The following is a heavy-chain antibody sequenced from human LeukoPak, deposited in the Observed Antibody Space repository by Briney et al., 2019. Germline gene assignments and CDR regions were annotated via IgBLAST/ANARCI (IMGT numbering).Heavy chain of an antibody. D-gene: IGHD2-15*01. CDR2: VWYDGTNK. J-gene: IGHJ6*02. V-gene: IGHV3-33*01. CDR1: GFTFSNYG. Sequence: ETSLRLSCAASGFTFSNYGMHWVRQAPGKGLEWVAVVWYDGTNKNYADSVEGRFTISRDNSKNTLYLQMNSLRADDTAIYYCVRDPSCSGGGCYYYYGMDVWGQGTTVTVSS. CDR3: VRDPSCSGGGCYYYYGMDV.